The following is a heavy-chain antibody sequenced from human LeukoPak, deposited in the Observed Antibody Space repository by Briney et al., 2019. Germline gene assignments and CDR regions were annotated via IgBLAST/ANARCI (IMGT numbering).Heavy chain of an antibody. J-gene: IGHJ5*01. Sequence: PGGSLRLSCAVSGFTFSNYAMRWVRQAPGKELEWVSPISANAKCAYYADSVKGRFTISRDNSKNTLYLQMNSLRAEDTAVYYCAKARAAGSGDADSWGQGTLVTVSS. CDR2: ISANAKCA. CDR3: AKARAAGSGDADS. D-gene: IGHD6-25*01. V-gene: IGHV3-23*01. CDR1: GFTFSNYA.